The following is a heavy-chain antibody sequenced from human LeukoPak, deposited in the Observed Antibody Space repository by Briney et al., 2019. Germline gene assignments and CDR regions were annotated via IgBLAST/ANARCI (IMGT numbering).Heavy chain of an antibody. CDR2: MNPNSGNT. Sequence: GASVKVSCKASGYTFTSYDINWVRQATGQGLEWMGWMNPNSGNTGYAQKFQGRVTMTRNTSISTAYMELSSLRSEDTAVYYCARSFGGYDPGYYGMGVWGQGTTVTVSS. CDR1: GYTFTSYD. CDR3: ARSFGGYDPGYYGMGV. D-gene: IGHD3-10*01. J-gene: IGHJ6*02. V-gene: IGHV1-8*01.